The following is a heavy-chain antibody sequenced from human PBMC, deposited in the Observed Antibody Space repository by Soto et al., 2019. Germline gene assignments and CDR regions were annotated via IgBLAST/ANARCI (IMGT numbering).Heavy chain of an antibody. Sequence: EVQLLESGGDLVQPGGSLRLSCAAFGFTFSTYAMSWDRQASGKGMDWVSTINTNGDTAYYSASVKGRFTISRYNSKDKLFLQMNSLRAEDTALYFCVLTARFTECYWGPETLVTVSS. D-gene: IGHD2-8*02. CDR1: GFTFSTYA. CDR3: VLTARFTECY. CDR2: INTNGDTA. J-gene: IGHJ4*02. V-gene: IGHV3-23*01.